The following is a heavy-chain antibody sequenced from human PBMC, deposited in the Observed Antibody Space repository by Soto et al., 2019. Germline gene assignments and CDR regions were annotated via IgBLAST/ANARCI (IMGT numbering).Heavy chain of an antibody. Sequence: QVQLVQSGAEVKQPVPSVKVSCKASAGTFNNHAINWVRQAPGQGLEWMGGIIPMFGTSKYAQKFQGRVTNTAEESTSTAYMERSSLRAADTDVYYCVSGNMRAMATILRAKSFDTWSQGPMIAVS. CDR2: IIPMFGTS. V-gene: IGHV1-69*01. J-gene: IGHJ5*02. D-gene: IGHD5-12*01. CDR1: AGTFNNHA. CDR3: VSGNMRAMATILRAKSFDT.